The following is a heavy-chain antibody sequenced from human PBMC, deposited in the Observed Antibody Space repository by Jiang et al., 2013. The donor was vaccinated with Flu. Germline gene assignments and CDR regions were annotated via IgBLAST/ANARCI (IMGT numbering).Heavy chain of an antibody. CDR2: ISSSSSYI. CDR3: ARDGIAAAGAGWFDP. J-gene: IGHJ5*02. D-gene: IGHD6-13*01. CDR1: S. V-gene: IGHV3-21*01. Sequence: SMNWVRQXPGKGLEWVSSISSSSSYIYYADSVKGRFTISRDNAKNSLYLQMNSLRAEDTAVYYCARDGIAAAGAGWFDPWGQGTLVTVSS.